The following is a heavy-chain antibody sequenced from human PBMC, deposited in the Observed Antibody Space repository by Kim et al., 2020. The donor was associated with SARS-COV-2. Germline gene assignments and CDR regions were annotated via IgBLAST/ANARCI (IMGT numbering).Heavy chain of an antibody. CDR1: GGSFSGYY. D-gene: IGHD3-10*01. Sequence: SETLSLTCAVYGGSFSGYYWSWIRQPPGKGLEWIGEINHSGSTNYNPSLKSRVTISVDTSKNQFSLKLSSVTAADTAVYYCARGRGHTMVRGTWFDPWGQGTLVTVSS. J-gene: IGHJ5*02. V-gene: IGHV4-34*01. CDR2: INHSGST. CDR3: ARGRGHTMVRGTWFDP.